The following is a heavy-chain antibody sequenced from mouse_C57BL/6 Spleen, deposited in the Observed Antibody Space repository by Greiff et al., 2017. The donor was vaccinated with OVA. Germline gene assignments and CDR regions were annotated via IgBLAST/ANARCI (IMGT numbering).Heavy chain of an antibody. CDR3: ARGYGTGYFDV. CDR1: GYTFTSYW. J-gene: IGHJ1*03. Sequence: QVQLQQPGAELVRPGSSVKLSCKASGYTFTSYWMDWVKQRPGQGLEWIGNIYPSDSETHYNQKFKDKATLTVDKSSSTAYMQLSSLTSEDSAVYYCARGYGTGYFDVWGTGTTVTVAS. V-gene: IGHV1-61*01. CDR2: IYPSDSET. D-gene: IGHD1-1*01.